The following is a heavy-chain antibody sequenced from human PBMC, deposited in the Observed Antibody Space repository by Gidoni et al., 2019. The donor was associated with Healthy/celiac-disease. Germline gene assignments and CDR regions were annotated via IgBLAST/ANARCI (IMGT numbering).Heavy chain of an antibody. J-gene: IGHJ4*02. V-gene: IGHV4-59*01. CDR3: ARGDDFDY. CDR2: IYYSGST. Sequence: QVQLQEPGSGLVKPSETLPLTCTVSGASISSYYWSWIRQPPGKGLEWIGYIYYSGSTNYNPSLKSRVTISVDTSKNQFSLKLSSVAAADTAVYYCARGDDFDYWGQGTLVTVSS. CDR1: GASISSYY.